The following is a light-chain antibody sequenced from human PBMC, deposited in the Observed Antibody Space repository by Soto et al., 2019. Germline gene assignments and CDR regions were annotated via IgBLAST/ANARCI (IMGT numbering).Light chain of an antibody. CDR2: GAS. J-gene: IGKJ1*01. CDR3: QHFGSSRGT. CDR1: QSVDSSY. V-gene: IGKV3-20*01. Sequence: EIVWTQSPGTLSLSPGERATLSCRASQSVDSSYLAWYHQRPGQAPRLLIYGASSRATGIPDRFSGSGSGADFTLTISRPEPEDFAVYYCQHFGSSRGTVRQGTKVEIK.